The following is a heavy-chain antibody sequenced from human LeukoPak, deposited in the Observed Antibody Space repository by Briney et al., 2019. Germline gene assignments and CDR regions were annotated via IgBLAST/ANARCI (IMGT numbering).Heavy chain of an antibody. CDR3: AGGDFWSGYFDY. J-gene: IGHJ4*02. Sequence: GGSLRLSCAASGFTFSSYGMHWFRQAPGKGLEWVAFIRYDGSNKYYADSVKGRFTISRDNSKNTLYLQMNSLRAEDTAVYYCAGGDFWSGYFDYWGQGTLVTVSS. V-gene: IGHV3-30*02. CDR2: IRYDGSNK. D-gene: IGHD3-3*01. CDR1: GFTFSSYG.